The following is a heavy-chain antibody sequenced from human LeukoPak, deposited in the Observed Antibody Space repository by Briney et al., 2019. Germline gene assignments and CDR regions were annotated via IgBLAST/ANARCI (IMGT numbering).Heavy chain of an antibody. J-gene: IGHJ5*02. CDR2: INPNSGGT. Sequence: ASVKVSCKASGYTFTGYYMHWVRQAPGQGLEWMGWINPNSGGTNYAQKFQGRVTMTRDTSISTAYMELSRLRSDDTAVYYCARPYYYDSSGYRPTSRGNWFDPWGQGTLVTVSS. CDR1: GYTFTGYY. CDR3: ARPYYYDSSGYRPTSRGNWFDP. V-gene: IGHV1-2*02. D-gene: IGHD3-22*01.